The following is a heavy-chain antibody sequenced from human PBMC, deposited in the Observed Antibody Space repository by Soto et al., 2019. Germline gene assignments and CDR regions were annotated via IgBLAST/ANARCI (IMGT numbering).Heavy chain of an antibody. D-gene: IGHD6-6*01. CDR3: TRGLASGDY. V-gene: IGHV1-46*03. J-gene: IGHJ4*02. Sequence: HVQLVQPGAEVKKPGASVKFSCKASGYIFTNFYIHWVRQAPGQGLEWIGIINPNGGSTNYAQNFQGRVTMTRATSTSTVYMDLSSLRSEDTAVYYCTRGLASGDYWGQGTLITVSS. CDR2: INPNGGST. CDR1: GYIFTNFY.